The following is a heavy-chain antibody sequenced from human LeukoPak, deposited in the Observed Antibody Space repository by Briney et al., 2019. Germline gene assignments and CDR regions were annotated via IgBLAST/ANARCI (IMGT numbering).Heavy chain of an antibody. V-gene: IGHV4-30-2*01. CDR2: IYDSGST. CDR3: ARAYQSAVDY. Sequence: PSETLSLTCAVSGGSISSGGYSWSWIRQPPGKGLEWIGYIYDSGSTYYNPSLKSRVTISVDRSKNQFSLKLSSVTAADTAVYYCARAYQSAVDYWGQGTLVTVSS. CDR1: GGSISSGGYS. J-gene: IGHJ4*02.